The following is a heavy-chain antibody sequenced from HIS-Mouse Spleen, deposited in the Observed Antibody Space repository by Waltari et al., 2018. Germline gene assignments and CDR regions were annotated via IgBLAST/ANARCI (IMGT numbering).Heavy chain of an antibody. CDR3: AREIPYSSSWYDWYFDL. V-gene: IGHV4-39*07. Sequence: QLQLQESGPGLVKPSETLSLTCTVSGGSISSSSYYWGWLRQPQGKGLEWIGSIYYSGSTYYNPSLKSRFTISVDTSKNQFSLKLSSVTAADTAVYYCAREIPYSSSWYDWYFDLWGRGTLVTVSS. CDR1: GGSISSSSYY. CDR2: IYYSGST. D-gene: IGHD6-13*01. J-gene: IGHJ2*01.